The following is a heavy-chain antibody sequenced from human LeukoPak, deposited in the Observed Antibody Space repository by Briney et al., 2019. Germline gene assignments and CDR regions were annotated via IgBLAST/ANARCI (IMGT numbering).Heavy chain of an antibody. CDR3: ARFITSPGPDAFDI. CDR1: GFTFSSYA. Sequence: GGSLRLSCAASGFTFSSYAMSWVRQAPGKGLEWVSAISGSGGSTYYADSVKGRFTISRDNSKNTLYLQMNSLRADETAVYFCARFITSPGPDAFDIWGQGTLVTVSS. CDR2: ISGSGGST. V-gene: IGHV3-23*01. D-gene: IGHD3-10*01. J-gene: IGHJ3*02.